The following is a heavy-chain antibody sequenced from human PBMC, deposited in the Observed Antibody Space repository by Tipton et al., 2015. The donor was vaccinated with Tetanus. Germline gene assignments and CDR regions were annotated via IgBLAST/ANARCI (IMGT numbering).Heavy chain of an antibody. CDR3: ARARGVAVAGGDY. Sequence: SLRLSCAASGFTVSSNYMNWVRRAPGKGLEWVSVIYSGGSTYYADSVKGRFTISRDNSKNTLYLQMNSLRAEDTAVYYCARARGVAVAGGDYWGQGTLVTVSS. V-gene: IGHV3-66*01. CDR2: IYSGGST. CDR1: GFTVSSNY. J-gene: IGHJ4*02. D-gene: IGHD6-19*01.